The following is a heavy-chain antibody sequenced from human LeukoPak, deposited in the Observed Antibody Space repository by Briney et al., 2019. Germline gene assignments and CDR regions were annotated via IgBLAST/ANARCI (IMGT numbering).Heavy chain of an antibody. V-gene: IGHV3-23*01. D-gene: IGHD3-22*01. CDR2: ISGSGGST. J-gene: IGHJ4*02. Sequence: GGSLRLSCAASGFTFSSYAMSWVRQAPGKGLEWVSAISGSGGSTYYADYVKGPFTISRDTSKNTLYLQMNSLRAEDTAVSYCAKDLPLYYYDSSGPDYWGQGTLVTVSS. CDR1: GFTFSSYA. CDR3: AKDLPLYYYDSSGPDY.